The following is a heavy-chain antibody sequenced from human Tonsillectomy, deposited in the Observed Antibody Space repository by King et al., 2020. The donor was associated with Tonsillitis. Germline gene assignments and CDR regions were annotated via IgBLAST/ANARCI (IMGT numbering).Heavy chain of an antibody. CDR2: IKSKTDGGTT. V-gene: IGHV3-15*01. Sequence: VQLVESGGGLVKPGGSLRLSCAASGFTFSNAWMSWVRQAPGKGLEWVGRIKSKTDGGTTDYAAPVKGRFTISREDSKNTRYLQMNSLKTADTAVYYCSAGAKLRGMDVWGQGTTVTVSS. CDR3: SAGAKLRGMDV. J-gene: IGHJ6*02. CDR1: GFTFSNAW.